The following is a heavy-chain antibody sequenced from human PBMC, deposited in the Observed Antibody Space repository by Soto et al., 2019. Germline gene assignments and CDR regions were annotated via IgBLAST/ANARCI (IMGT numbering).Heavy chain of an antibody. CDR3: VSPEGYYDSSGYTLDY. D-gene: IGHD3-22*01. CDR2: MFYSGNT. Sequence: SETLSLTCTVSGDSISSSTYYWGWIRQPPGKGLEWIGSMFYSGNTYYNTSLKSRVTLSIDTSKNQFSLKLNFVTAADSAVFFCVSPEGYYDSSGYTLDYWGQGTLVTVSS. J-gene: IGHJ4*02. V-gene: IGHV4-39*01. CDR1: GDSISSSTYY.